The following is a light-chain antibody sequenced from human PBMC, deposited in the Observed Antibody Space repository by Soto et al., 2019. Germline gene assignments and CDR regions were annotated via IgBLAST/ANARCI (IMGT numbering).Light chain of an antibody. CDR2: GAS. CDR1: QSVHNF. Sequence: EVVLTQSPATLSLSPGDRAALSFKASQSVHNFLAWYQQKPGQAPRLLIFGASTRATGIPARFSGSGSGTKFTLTISSLQPDDFATYYCQQYNSYSTFGQGTKVDIK. V-gene: IGKV3-15*01. J-gene: IGKJ1*01. CDR3: QQYNSYST.